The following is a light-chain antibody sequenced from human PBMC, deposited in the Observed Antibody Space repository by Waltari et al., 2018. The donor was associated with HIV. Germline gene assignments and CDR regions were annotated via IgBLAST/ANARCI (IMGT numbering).Light chain of an antibody. J-gene: IGLJ2*01. V-gene: IGLV2-14*03. CDR2: DVS. CDR1: SSDVGAYNY. CDR3: SSYTSSSTVV. Sequence: QSALTQPASVPGSSGQSIPLSSTGTSSDVGAYNYASWYQLHPGTAPKLMIYDVSNRSSGVSDRFSGSQSAHPASLTISGLQADEEAHYYCSSYTSSSTVVFGGGTKLTVL.